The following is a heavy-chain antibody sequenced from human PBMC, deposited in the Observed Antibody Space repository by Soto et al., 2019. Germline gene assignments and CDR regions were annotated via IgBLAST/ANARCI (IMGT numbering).Heavy chain of an antibody. Sequence: QVQLVQSGAEVKKPGASVKVSCKASGYTFTSYGISWVRQAPGQGLEWMGWISAYNGNTNYAQKLQGRVTMTTDTSTSTAYMELRSLRSDDTAVYYCARVRPYYYDSSGYSHYFDYWGQGTLVTVSS. CDR1: GYTFTSYG. J-gene: IGHJ4*02. CDR2: ISAYNGNT. CDR3: ARVRPYYYDSSGYSHYFDY. V-gene: IGHV1-18*01. D-gene: IGHD3-22*01.